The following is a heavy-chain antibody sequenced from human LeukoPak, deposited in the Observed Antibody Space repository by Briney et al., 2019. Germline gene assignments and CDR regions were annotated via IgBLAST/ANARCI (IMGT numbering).Heavy chain of an antibody. V-gene: IGHV3-11*06. CDR2: ISSSSSYT. Sequence: GGSLRLSCAASGFTVSDYYMSWIRQAPGKGLEWVSYISSSSSYTNYADSVKGRFTISRDNAKNSLYLQMNSLRAEDTAVYYCARGFYPPSPYYDSSGYPPYFDYWGQGTLVTVSS. CDR1: GFTVSDYY. J-gene: IGHJ4*02. CDR3: ARGFYPPSPYYDSSGYPPYFDY. D-gene: IGHD3-22*01.